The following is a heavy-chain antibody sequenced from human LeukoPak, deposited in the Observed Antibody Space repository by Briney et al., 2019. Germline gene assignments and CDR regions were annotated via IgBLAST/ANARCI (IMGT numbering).Heavy chain of an antibody. Sequence: ASVKVSCKASGYTFTGYYMHWVRQAPGQGLEWMGWINPNSGGTNYAQKFQGRVTMTRDTSISTAYMELSRLRSDDTAVYYCARESGCSGGSCYFDFQHWGQGTLVTVSS. CDR2: INPNSGGT. J-gene: IGHJ1*01. D-gene: IGHD2-15*01. CDR1: GYTFTGYY. CDR3: ARESGCSGGSCYFDFQH. V-gene: IGHV1-2*02.